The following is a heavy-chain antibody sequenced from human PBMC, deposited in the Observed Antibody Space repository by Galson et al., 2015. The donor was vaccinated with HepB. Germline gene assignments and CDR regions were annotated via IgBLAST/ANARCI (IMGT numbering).Heavy chain of an antibody. CDR1: GYNFTNYW. CDR2: IDPTDSYT. V-gene: IGHV5-10-1*01. D-gene: IGHD3-9*01. Sequence: QSGAEVKKPGESLRISCKTSGYNFTNYWVSWVRQMPGKGPEWMGKIDPTDSYTNYSPSFQGHVTISTDKSVSTAYLQWNSLKASDTAIYYCARQPYYYDALTGEYRGTYYFDYWGPGALVTVSS. J-gene: IGHJ4*02. CDR3: ARQPYYYDALTGEYRGTYYFDY.